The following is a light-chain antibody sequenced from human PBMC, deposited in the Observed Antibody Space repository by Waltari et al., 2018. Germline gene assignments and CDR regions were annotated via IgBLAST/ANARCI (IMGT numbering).Light chain of an antibody. J-gene: IGLJ3*02. CDR3: QVGDSSSDHPWV. Sequence: SYVLTQPPSMSVPPGETASISCGGYNIETKSVHWYQQRPGQAPVLVMYYDSDRPSGIPERFAGSNTGDTATLTISRIEAGDEADYYCQVGDSSSDHPWVFGGGTKLTVL. V-gene: IGLV3-21*04. CDR2: YDS. CDR1: NIETKS.